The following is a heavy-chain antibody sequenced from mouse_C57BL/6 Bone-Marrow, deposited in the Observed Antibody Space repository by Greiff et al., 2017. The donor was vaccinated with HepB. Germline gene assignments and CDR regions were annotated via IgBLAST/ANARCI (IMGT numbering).Heavy chain of an antibody. CDR2: INPYNGDT. CDR1: GYSFTGYF. D-gene: IGHD2-1*01. Sequence: SGPELVKPGDSVKISCKASGYSFTGYFMNWVMQSHGKSLEWIGRINPYNGDTFYNQKFKGKATLTVDKSSSTAHMELRSLTSEDSAVYYCARETLLFEAMDYWGQGTSVTVSS. J-gene: IGHJ4*01. V-gene: IGHV1-20*01. CDR3: ARETLLFEAMDY.